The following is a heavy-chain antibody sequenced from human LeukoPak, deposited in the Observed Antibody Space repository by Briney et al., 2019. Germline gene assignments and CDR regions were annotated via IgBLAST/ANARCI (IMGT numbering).Heavy chain of an antibody. CDR3: AKDPRDHTYGWSWRYFDY. CDR1: GFTFTSFA. CDR2: ISGSGAFT. V-gene: IGHV3-23*01. D-gene: IGHD5-18*01. J-gene: IGHJ4*02. Sequence: PGGSLRLSCAASGFTFTSFAMSWVRQAPGKGLAWVSGISGSGAFTYYADSVKGRFTISRDNAKNSLYLQMNSLRSEDTAVYYCAKDPRDHTYGWSWRYFDYWGQGTLVTVSS.